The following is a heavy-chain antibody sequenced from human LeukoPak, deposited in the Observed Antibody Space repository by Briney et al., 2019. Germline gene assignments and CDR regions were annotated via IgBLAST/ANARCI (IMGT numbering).Heavy chain of an antibody. CDR3: AKRPSDYGDYVSYFDY. J-gene: IGHJ4*02. V-gene: IGHV3-23*01. CDR2: ISGSDGST. Sequence: GGSLRLSCAASGFTFSIYAMSWVRQAPGKGLEWVSSISGSDGSTYYADSVEGRFTISRDDSKNTLYLQMNSLRAEDTAVYYCAKRPSDYGDYVSYFDYWGRGTLVTVSS. CDR1: GFTFSIYA. D-gene: IGHD4-17*01.